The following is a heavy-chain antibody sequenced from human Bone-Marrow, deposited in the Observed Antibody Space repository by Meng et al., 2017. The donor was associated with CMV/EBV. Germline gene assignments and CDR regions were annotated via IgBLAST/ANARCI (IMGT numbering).Heavy chain of an antibody. V-gene: IGHV1-46*01. CDR2: INPTGGST. J-gene: IGHJ4*02. CDR3: ARGSSSAWYPFDY. Sequence: QVQLLQSGAEVKKPGASVKVSCKASGYTFTSYSIHWVRQAPGQGLEWMGIINPTGGSTSYAQKFQGRVTMARDTSTSTVYMELSSLRSEDTAIYFCARGSSSAWYPFDYWGQGTLVTVSS. CDR1: GYTFTSYS. D-gene: IGHD6-19*01.